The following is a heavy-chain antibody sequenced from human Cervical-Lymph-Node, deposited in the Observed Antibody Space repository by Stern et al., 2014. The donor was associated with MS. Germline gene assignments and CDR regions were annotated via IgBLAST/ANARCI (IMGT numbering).Heavy chain of an antibody. CDR3: ARSDRLWGSFDY. D-gene: IGHD3-16*01. CDR2: IHYRGST. CDR1: GGSISSTGHY. V-gene: IGHV4-31*01. Sequence: QLQLQESGPGLVKPSQTLPLTCTVSGGSISSTGHYWSWIRQHPGKGLEWLGYIHYRGSTYYTPSLNSPGTLSVDTSKNQFSLNLTSVTAADTALYYCARSDRLWGSFDYWGQGRLVTVSS. J-gene: IGHJ4*02.